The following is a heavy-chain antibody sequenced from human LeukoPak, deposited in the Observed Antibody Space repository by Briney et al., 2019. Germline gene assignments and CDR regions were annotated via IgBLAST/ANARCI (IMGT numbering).Heavy chain of an antibody. D-gene: IGHD3-22*01. CDR2: ISYDGSNK. Sequence: PGGSLRLSCAASGFTFSSYAMHWVRQAPGKGLEWVAVISYDGSNKYCADSVRGRFTISRDNSKNTLYLQMNSLRAEDTAVYYCARAGVAGMIVVVKGLLYWGQGTLVTVSS. CDR3: ARAGVAGMIVVVKGLLY. J-gene: IGHJ4*02. V-gene: IGHV3-30*04. CDR1: GFTFSSYA.